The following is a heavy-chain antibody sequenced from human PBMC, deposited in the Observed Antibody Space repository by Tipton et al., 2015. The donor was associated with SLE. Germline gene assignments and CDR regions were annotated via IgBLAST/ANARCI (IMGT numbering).Heavy chain of an antibody. J-gene: IGHJ3*02. V-gene: IGHV4-59*08. CDR3: AGGSYGHDAFDI. Sequence: TLSLTCTVSGGSISSYYWSWIRQPPGKGLEWIGYIYYSGSTNYNPSLKSRVTISVDTSKNQFSLKLSSVTAADTAVYYCAGGSYGHDAFDIWGQGTMVTVSS. D-gene: IGHD5-18*01. CDR2: IYYSGST. CDR1: GGSISSYY.